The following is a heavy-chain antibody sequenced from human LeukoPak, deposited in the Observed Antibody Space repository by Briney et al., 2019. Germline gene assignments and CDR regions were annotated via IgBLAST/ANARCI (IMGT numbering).Heavy chain of an antibody. V-gene: IGHV3-15*01. CDR3: TTQGTGYYYFDY. J-gene: IGHJ4*02. D-gene: IGHD3-9*01. Sequence: PGGSLRLSCAASGFTFTNAWMYWVRQAPGKGPEWVGRIKSITDGGTTDYAAPVKGRFTISRDVSKNTLYLQMNSLKTEDTAMYYCTTQGTGYYYFDYWGQGTLVTVSS. CDR1: GFTFTNAW. CDR2: IKSITDGGTT.